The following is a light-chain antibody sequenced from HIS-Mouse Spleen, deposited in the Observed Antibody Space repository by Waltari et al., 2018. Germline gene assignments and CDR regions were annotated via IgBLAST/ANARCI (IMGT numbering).Light chain of an antibody. CDR2: EGS. J-gene: IGLJ3*02. Sequence: QSALTQPASVSGSPGQSITISCPGPSSDVGSYHLVSWYQQHPGKAPKLMIYEGSKRPSWVSNRFSGSKSGNTASLTISGLQAEDEADYYCCSYAGSSTWVFGGGTKLTVL. V-gene: IGLV2-23*01. CDR3: CSYAGSSTWV. CDR1: SSDVGSYHL.